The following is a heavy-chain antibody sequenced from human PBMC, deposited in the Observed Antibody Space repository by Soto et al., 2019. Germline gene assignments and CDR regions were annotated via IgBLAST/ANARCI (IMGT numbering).Heavy chain of an antibody. CDR1: GYTFTGYY. V-gene: IGHV1-2*04. CDR3: ARAGIRNYDILTGYYNFDY. CDR2: INPNSGGT. D-gene: IGHD3-9*01. J-gene: IGHJ4*02. Sequence: ASVKVSCKASGYTFTGYYMHWVRQAAGQGLEWMGWINPNSGGTNYAQKFQDWVTMTRDMSISTAYMELSRLRSDDTAVYYCARAGIRNYDILTGYYNFDYWGQGTLVTVSS.